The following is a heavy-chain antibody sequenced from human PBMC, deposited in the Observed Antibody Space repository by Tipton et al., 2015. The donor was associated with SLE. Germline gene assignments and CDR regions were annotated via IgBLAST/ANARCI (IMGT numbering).Heavy chain of an antibody. CDR1: GGSFSGYY. D-gene: IGHD3-3*01. V-gene: IGHV4-34*01. CDR3: AREGPDFWSGYGMDV. J-gene: IGHJ6*02. Sequence: TLSLTCAVYGGSFSGYYWSWIRQPPGKGLEWIGEINHSGSTNYNPSLKSRVTISVDTSKNQFSLKLSSVTAADTAMYYCAREGPDFWSGYGMDVWGQGTTVTVSS. CDR2: INHSGST.